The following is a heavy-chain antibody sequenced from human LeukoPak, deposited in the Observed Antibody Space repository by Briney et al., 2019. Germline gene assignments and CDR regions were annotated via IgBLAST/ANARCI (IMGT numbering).Heavy chain of an antibody. CDR2: ISYDGSNK. CDR3: AREYSSGQLGAYPMED. V-gene: IGHV3-30*04. CDR1: GFTFSSYA. Sequence: GGSLRPSCAASGFTFSSYAMHWVRQAPGKGLEWVAVISYDGSNKYYADSVKGRFTISRDNSKNTLYLQMNSLRAEDTAVYYCAREYSSGQLGAYPMEDWGQGTLVTVSS. D-gene: IGHD6-19*01. J-gene: IGHJ4*02.